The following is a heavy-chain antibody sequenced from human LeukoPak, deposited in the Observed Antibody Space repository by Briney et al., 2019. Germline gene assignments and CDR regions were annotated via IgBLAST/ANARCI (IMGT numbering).Heavy chain of an antibody. D-gene: IGHD3-10*01. CDR3: ARQSDSGSSFDY. CDR2: MNPNSGNT. Sequence: GASVKVSCKASGYTFTSYDINWVRQATGQGLEWMGWMNPNSGNTGYAQKFQGRVTMTRNTSISTAYMEMSSLRSEDTAVYYCARQSDSGSSFDYWGQGTLVTVSS. CDR1: GYTFTSYD. V-gene: IGHV1-8*01. J-gene: IGHJ4*02.